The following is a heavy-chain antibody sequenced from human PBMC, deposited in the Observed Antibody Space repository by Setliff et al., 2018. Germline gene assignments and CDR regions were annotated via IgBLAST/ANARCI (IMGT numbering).Heavy chain of an antibody. Sequence: GGSLRLSCAASGFTFSGYWMSWVRQAPGKGLGWVAFIRYNGNNKYYVDSVKGRFTISRDNAKNSLYLQMNSLRAEDSAVYYCARDGVFYAMDFWGQGTTVTVSS. CDR3: ARDGVFYAMDF. CDR1: GFTFSGYW. D-gene: IGHD3-10*01. J-gene: IGHJ6*02. CDR2: IRYNGNNK. V-gene: IGHV3-7*01.